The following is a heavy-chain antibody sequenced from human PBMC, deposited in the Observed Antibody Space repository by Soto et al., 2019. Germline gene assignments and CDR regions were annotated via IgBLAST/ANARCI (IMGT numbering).Heavy chain of an antibody. CDR1: GFTFSKYA. CDR2: ISDSGGST. V-gene: IGHV3-23*01. D-gene: IGHD4-17*01. CDR3: AKPGYGDYVDY. Sequence: EVQLLESGGGLVQPGGSQRLSCAASGFTFSKYAMNWVRQAPGKGLEWVSVISDSGGSTYYADSVKGRFTISRDNSKNTLYLQMNSLRAEDTALYYCAKPGYGDYVDYWGQGTLVTVSS. J-gene: IGHJ4*02.